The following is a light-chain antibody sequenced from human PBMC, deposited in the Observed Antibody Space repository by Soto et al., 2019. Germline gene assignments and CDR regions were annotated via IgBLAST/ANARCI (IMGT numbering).Light chain of an antibody. CDR2: AAS. Sequence: DIQMTQSPSSLSASVRDRVTITCRASHNTRGYLNWYQQKPGKAPKLLIYAASNLEAGVPSRFRGSGSGTDFTFTISRLQPEDIATYYCQQYENLPTFGQGTRLEIK. CDR3: QQYENLPT. J-gene: IGKJ5*01. V-gene: IGKV1-33*01. CDR1: HNTRGY.